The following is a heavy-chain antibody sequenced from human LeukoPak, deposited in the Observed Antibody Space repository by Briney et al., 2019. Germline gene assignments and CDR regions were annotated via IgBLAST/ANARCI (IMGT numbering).Heavy chain of an antibody. V-gene: IGHV3-30*02. Sequence: PVGSLRLSCAASGFTFSSYGMHWVRQAPGKGLEWVAFIRYDGSNKYYADSVKGRFTISRDNSKNTLYLQMNSLRAEDTAVYYCAKDRGRSYRNAFDIWGQGTMVTVSS. J-gene: IGHJ3*02. CDR3: AKDRGRSYRNAFDI. CDR1: GFTFSSYG. CDR2: IRYDGSNK. D-gene: IGHD1-26*01.